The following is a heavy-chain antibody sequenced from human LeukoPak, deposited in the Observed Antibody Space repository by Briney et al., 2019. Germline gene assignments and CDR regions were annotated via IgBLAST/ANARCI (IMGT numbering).Heavy chain of an antibody. V-gene: IGHV4-59*01. CDR3: ARESPPSGWFDP. J-gene: IGHJ5*02. D-gene: IGHD3-10*01. CDR1: GGSISGYY. Sequence: SETLSLTCTVSGGSISGYYWSWIRQPPGKGLEWIAYMHYSGSTNYNPSLRSRVTISVDTSKNQFSLKLSSATAADTAVYYCARESPPSGWFDPWGQGTLVTVSS. CDR2: MHYSGST.